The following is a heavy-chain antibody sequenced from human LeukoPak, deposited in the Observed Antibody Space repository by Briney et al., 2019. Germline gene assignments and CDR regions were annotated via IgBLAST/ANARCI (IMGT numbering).Heavy chain of an antibody. CDR2: IWYDGSNK. J-gene: IGHJ6*04. V-gene: IGHV3-33*01. CDR3: ARDNVAAAGYYYYYGMDV. CDR1: GFTFSSYG. D-gene: IGHD6-13*01. Sequence: GRSLRLSCAASGFTFSSYGMHWVRQAPGKGLEWVAVIWYDGSNKYYADSVKGRFTISRDNSKSTLYLQMNSLRAEDTAVYYCARDNVAAAGYYYYYGMDVWGKGTTVTVSS.